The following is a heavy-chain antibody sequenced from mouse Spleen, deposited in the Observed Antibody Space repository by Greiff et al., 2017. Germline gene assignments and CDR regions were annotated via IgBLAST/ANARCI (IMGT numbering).Heavy chain of an antibody. CDR2: IDPANGNT. Sequence: EVQLVESGAELVKPGASVKLSCTASGFNIKDTYMHWVKQRPEQGLEWIGRIDPANGNTKYYPKFQGRATITADTSSNTAYLQRSSLTSEDTGVYYCARELFITTVVRGDYWGQGTTLTVSS. CDR3: ARELFITTVVRGDY. J-gene: IGHJ2*01. D-gene: IGHD1-1*01. CDR1: GFNIKDTY. V-gene: IGHV14-3*02.